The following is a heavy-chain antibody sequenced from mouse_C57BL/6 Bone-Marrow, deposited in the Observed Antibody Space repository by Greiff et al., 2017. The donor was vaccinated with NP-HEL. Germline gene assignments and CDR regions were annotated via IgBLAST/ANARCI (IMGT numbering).Heavy chain of an antibody. J-gene: IGHJ2*01. D-gene: IGHD2-4*01. CDR1: GYTFTNYW. CDR2: IYPGGGYT. V-gene: IGHV1-63*01. Sequence: QVQLQQSGAELVRPGTSVKLSCKASGYTFTNYWIGWAKQRPGHGLEWIGDIYPGGGYTNYNEKFKGKATLTADKSSSTAYMQLSRLTSEDSAICYCASDYLSYFDYWGQGTTLTVSS. CDR3: ASDYLSYFDY.